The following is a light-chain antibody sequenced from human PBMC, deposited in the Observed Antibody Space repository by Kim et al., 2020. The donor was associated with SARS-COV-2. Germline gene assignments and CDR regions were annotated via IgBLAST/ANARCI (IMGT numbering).Light chain of an antibody. V-gene: IGLV3-1*01. CDR3: QAWDSSTAV. CDR2: QDS. J-gene: IGLJ3*02. Sequence: VAPGQTASITCYGDKLGDKYACWYQKKPGQSPVLVIYQDSKRPSGIPERFSGSNSGNTATLTISGTQAMDEADYYCQAWDSSTAVFGGGTQLTVL. CDR1: KLGDKY.